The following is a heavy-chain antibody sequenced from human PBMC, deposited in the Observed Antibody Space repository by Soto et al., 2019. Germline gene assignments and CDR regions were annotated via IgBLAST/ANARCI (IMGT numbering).Heavy chain of an antibody. CDR2: IYWDDNK. V-gene: IGHV2-5*02. Sequence: SGPTLVNPTQTLTLTCTFSGFSFTTSGVSVGWIRQPPGKALEWLALIYWDDNKRYNPSLKNRVTITKDPSKDQVVLTMTNHGREDRATYYGLYRGESPRGGGYYTESWGQGTLVTVSS. CDR1: GFSFTTSGVS. D-gene: IGHD3-16*01. CDR3: LYRGESPRGGGYYTES. J-gene: IGHJ4*02.